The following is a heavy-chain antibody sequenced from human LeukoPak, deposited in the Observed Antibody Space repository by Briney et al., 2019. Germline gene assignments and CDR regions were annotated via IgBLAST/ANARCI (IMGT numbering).Heavy chain of an antibody. CDR1: GFTFGSYS. CDR3: ATTPKLRFLEWHDAFDI. J-gene: IGHJ3*02. D-gene: IGHD3-3*01. Sequence: GGSLRLSCAASGFTFGSYSMNWVRQAPGKGLEWVSSISSSSSYIYYADSVKGRFTISRDNAKNSLYLQMNSLRAEDTAVYYCATTPKLRFLEWHDAFDIWGQGTMVTVSS. CDR2: ISSSSSYI. V-gene: IGHV3-21*01.